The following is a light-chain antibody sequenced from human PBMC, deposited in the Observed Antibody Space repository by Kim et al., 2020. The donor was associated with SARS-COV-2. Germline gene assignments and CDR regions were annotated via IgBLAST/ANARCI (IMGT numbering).Light chain of an antibody. CDR1: SSDVGAYNY. CDR2: DVT. CDR3: SSYAGGKVI. J-gene: IGLJ2*01. Sequence: PGHSVTISCSGSSSDVGAYNYVAWYQQHPGKAPRFLIYDVTKRPSGVPDRFSGSKSGNTASLTVSGLQPDDEADYYCSSYAGGKVISGGGTQLTVL. V-gene: IGLV2-8*01.